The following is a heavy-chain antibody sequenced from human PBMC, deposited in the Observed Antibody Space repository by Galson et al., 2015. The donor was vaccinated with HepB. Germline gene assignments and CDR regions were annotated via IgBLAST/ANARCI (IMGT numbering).Heavy chain of an antibody. CDR1: GFTFRNAW. CDR3: TRDQFLFAGSYQKYYYYYYGMDV. V-gene: IGHV3-15*07. Sequence: SLRLSCAASGFTFRNAWMNWVRQAPGRGLEWVGRIKVKAEGGTTDYTAPVKGRFTISRDDSKNTLYLLMNSLKTEDTGVYYCTRDQFLFAGSYQKYYYYYYGMDVWGQGTSVTVSS. J-gene: IGHJ6*02. D-gene: IGHD3-10*01. CDR2: IKVKAEGGTT.